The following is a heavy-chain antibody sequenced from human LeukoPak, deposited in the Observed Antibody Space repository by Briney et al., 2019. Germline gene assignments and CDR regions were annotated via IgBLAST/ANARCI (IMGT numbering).Heavy chain of an antibody. D-gene: IGHD6-13*01. Sequence: GGSLRLSCAASGFTFSSYEMNWVRQAPGKGLEWVSYISSSGSTIYYADSVKGRFTISRDNAKNSLYLQMNSLRAEDTAVYYCAKKWSAAAGLPVDYWGQGTLVTVSS. CDR3: AKKWSAAAGLPVDY. CDR2: ISSSGSTI. CDR1: GFTFSSYE. J-gene: IGHJ4*02. V-gene: IGHV3-48*03.